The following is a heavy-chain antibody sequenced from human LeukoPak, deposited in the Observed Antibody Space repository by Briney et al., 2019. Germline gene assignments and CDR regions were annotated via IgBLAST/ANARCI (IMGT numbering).Heavy chain of an antibody. V-gene: IGHV3-30*09. CDR3: AKAPRPWVGGATGSRYYFDY. D-gene: IGHD1-26*01. CDR1: GFTFSSYA. CDR2: ISYDGSNK. J-gene: IGHJ4*02. Sequence: GGSLRLSCSASGFTFSSYAMHWVRQAPGKGLEWVAVISYDGSNKYYADSVKGRLAIYSEDSKNTMYLQMNSMRAEDTAVYYCAKAPRPWVGGATGSRYYFDYWGQGTLVTVSS.